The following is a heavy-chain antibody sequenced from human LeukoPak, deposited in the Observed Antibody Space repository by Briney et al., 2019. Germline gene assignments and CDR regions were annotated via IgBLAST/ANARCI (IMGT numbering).Heavy chain of an antibody. V-gene: IGHV3-23*01. D-gene: IGHD6-19*01. J-gene: IGHJ5*02. Sequence: GRSLRLSCAASGFTFSSYGMHWVRQAPGKGLEWVSAISGSGGSTYYADSVKGRFTISRDNSKNTPYLQMNSLRAEDKAVYYCAKEDGRGWHGDNSFDPWGQGTLVTVSS. CDR1: GFTFSSYG. CDR3: AKEDGRGWHGDNSFDP. CDR2: ISGSGGST.